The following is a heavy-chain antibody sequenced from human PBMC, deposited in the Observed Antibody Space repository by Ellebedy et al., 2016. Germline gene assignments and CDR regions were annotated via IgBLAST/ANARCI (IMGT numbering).Heavy chain of an antibody. V-gene: IGHV3-11*04. CDR2: ISSSGSTI. Sequence: GESLKISCAASGFTFSDYYMSWIRQAPGKGLEWVSYISSSGSTIYYADSVKGRFTISRDNAKNSLYLQMNSLRAEDTAVYYCARDMFYGSGRDYWGQGTLVTVSS. CDR1: GFTFSDYY. D-gene: IGHD3-10*01. CDR3: ARDMFYGSGRDY. J-gene: IGHJ4*02.